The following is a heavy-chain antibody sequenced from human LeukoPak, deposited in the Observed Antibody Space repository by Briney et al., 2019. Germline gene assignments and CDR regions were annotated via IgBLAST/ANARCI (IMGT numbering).Heavy chain of an antibody. D-gene: IGHD2-2*01. V-gene: IGHV1-18*01. J-gene: IGHJ4*02. CDR2: ISAYNGNT. CDR1: GYTFTSYG. Sequence: ASVQVSCKASGYTFTSYGISWVRPAPGQGLEWMGWISAYNGNTNYAQKLQGRVTMTTDTSTSTAYMELRSLRSDDTAVYYCARDPDPFIVVVPAAMSYWGQGTLVTVSS. CDR3: ARDPDPFIVVVPAAMSY.